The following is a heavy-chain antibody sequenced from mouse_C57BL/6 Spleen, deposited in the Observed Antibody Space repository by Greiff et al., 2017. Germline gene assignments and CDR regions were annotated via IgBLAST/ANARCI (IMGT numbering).Heavy chain of an antibody. J-gene: IGHJ3*01. CDR2: ISYDGSN. CDR3: ARDLYYGSSYGFAY. D-gene: IGHD1-1*01. CDR1: GYSITSGYY. Sequence: VQLKESGPGLVKPSQSLSLTCSVTGYSITSGYYWNWIRQFPGNKLEWMGYISYDGSNNYNPSLKNRISITRDTAKNQFFLKLNSVTTEDTATYYCARDLYYGSSYGFAYWGQGTLVTVSA. V-gene: IGHV3-6*01.